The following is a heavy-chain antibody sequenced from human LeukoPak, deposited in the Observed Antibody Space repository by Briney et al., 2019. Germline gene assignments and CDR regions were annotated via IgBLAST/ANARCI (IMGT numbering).Heavy chain of an antibody. Sequence: GGSLRLSCAASGFTFSSYAMSWVREAPGKGLEWVSGISGSGRTTYYADSVKGRFTISRDNSKNTLYLQMNSLRAEDTAVYFCAKVGATAGTLRIEYFQHWGQGTLVTVSS. J-gene: IGHJ1*01. CDR1: GFTFSSYA. CDR3: AKVGATAGTLRIEYFQH. V-gene: IGHV3-23*01. D-gene: IGHD6-13*01. CDR2: ISGSGRTT.